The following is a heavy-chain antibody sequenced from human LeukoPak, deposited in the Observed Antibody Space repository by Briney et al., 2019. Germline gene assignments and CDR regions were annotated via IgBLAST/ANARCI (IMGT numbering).Heavy chain of an antibody. CDR3: AKSPKYQPNNWFDP. CDR2: ISGSGGST. Sequence: GGSLRLSCAASGFTFSSYSMSWVRQAPGKGLEWVSAISGSGGSTYYADSVKGRFTISRDNSKSTLYLQMNSLRAEDTAVYYCAKSPKYQPNNWFDPWGQGTLVTVSS. V-gene: IGHV3-23*01. D-gene: IGHD2-2*01. CDR1: GFTFSSYS. J-gene: IGHJ5*02.